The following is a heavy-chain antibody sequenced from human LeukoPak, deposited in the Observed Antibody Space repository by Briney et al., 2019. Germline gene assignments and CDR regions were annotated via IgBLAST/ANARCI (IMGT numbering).Heavy chain of an antibody. D-gene: IGHD3-10*01. J-gene: IGHJ3*02. CDR2: ISYDGSNK. V-gene: IGHV3-30*18. CDR1: GFTFSSYG. CDR3: AKDQNMFRGLGASDI. Sequence: GGSLRLSCAASGFTFSSYGMHWVRQAPGKGLEWVAVISYDGSNKYYADSVKGRFTISRDNSKNTLYLQMNSLRAEDTAVYHCAKDQNMFRGLGASDIWGQGAMVTVSS.